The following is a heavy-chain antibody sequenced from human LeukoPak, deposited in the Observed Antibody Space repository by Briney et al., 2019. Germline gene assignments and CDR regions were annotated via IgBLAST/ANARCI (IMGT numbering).Heavy chain of an antibody. CDR3: ARDDIRSPGN. J-gene: IGHJ4*02. D-gene: IGHD3-16*01. V-gene: IGHV3-11*05. Sequence: PGGSLRLSCAASGSIFSDYYMSWMRQAPGKGLEWLSYISGSSTYTNYADSVKGRFTISRDNAKNSVYLQMNSLRAEDTAVYYCARDDIRSPGNWGQGTLVAVSS. CDR2: ISGSSTYT. CDR1: GSIFSDYY.